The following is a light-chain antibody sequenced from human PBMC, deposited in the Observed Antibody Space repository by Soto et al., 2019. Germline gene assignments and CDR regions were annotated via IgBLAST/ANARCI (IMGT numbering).Light chain of an antibody. Sequence: DIQMTQSPSSLSASVGDRVTITCRASQSISSYLNWYQQKPGKAPKLLIYTSSNLQSGVPSTFSGSGSGTDFTLTISSLQPEDFATYYCQQSYSTPYTFGPGTKLEIK. V-gene: IGKV1-39*01. CDR3: QQSYSTPYT. J-gene: IGKJ2*01. CDR2: TSS. CDR1: QSISSY.